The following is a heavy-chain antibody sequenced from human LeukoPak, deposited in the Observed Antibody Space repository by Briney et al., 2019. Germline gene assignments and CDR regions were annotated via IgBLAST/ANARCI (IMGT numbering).Heavy chain of an antibody. CDR2: FYSTGST. CDR1: GGSISSYY. D-gene: IGHD3-9*01. V-gene: IGHV4-4*07. CDR3: ARRTYKILRGTEYGYWYFDL. Sequence: PSETLSLTCTVSGGSISSYYWTWIRQPAGKGLEWIGRFYSTGSTNYNPSLKSRVTMSVDTSKNQFSLKLSSVTAADTAVFYCARRTYKILRGTEYGYWYFDLWGRGTLVTVSS. J-gene: IGHJ2*01.